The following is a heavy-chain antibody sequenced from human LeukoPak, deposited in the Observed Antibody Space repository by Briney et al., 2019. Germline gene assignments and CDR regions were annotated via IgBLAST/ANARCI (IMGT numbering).Heavy chain of an antibody. CDR1: GFTFSSYA. Sequence: SGGSLRLSCAASGFTFSSYAMHWVRQAPGKGLEWVSSISSSSSYIYYADSVKGRFTISRDNAKNSLYLQMNSLRAEDTAVYYCARDGLRDYGDYEFDYWGQGTLVTVSS. CDR3: ARDGLRDYGDYEFDY. V-gene: IGHV3-21*01. J-gene: IGHJ4*02. CDR2: ISSSSSYI. D-gene: IGHD4-17*01.